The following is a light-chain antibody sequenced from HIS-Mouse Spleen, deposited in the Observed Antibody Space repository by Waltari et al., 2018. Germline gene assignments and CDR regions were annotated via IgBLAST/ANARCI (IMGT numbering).Light chain of an antibody. CDR2: EGS. CDR3: CSYAGSSTFVVV. V-gene: IGLV2-23*03. CDR1: SRDVGSYNL. J-gene: IGLJ2*01. Sequence: QSALTQPASVSGSPGQSITISCTGTSRDVGSYNLGSWYQQHPGKAPNLMIYEGSKRPSGVSNRFSGSKSGNTASLTISGLQAEDEADYYCCSYAGSSTFVVVFGGGTKLTVL.